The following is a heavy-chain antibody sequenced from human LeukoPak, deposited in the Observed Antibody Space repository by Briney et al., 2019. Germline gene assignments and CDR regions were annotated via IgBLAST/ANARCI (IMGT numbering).Heavy chain of an antibody. CDR2: IIGPGGDT. V-gene: IGHV3-23*01. CDR3: AKAAAERCASIKCYPFDS. Sequence: GGSLRLSCTASGFSFNSYAMNWVRQAPGKGLEWVASIIGPGGDTYHAGSVRGRFTISRDNSKNTLYLQMSHLRVEDTALYYCAKAAAERCASIKCYPFDSWGQGTLVAVSS. J-gene: IGHJ4*02. D-gene: IGHD1-1*01. CDR1: GFSFNSYA.